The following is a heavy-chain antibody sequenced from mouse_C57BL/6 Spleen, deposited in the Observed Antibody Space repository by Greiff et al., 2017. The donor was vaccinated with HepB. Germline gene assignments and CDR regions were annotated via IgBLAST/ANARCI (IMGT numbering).Heavy chain of an antibody. J-gene: IGHJ3*01. D-gene: IGHD4-1*01. Sequence: EVKLQESGGGLVKPGGSLKLSCAASGFTFSDYGMHWVRQAPEKGLEWVAYISSGSSTIYYADTVKGRFTISRDNAKNTLFLQMTSLRSEDTAMYYCARGEAGTFAYWGQGTLVTVSA. CDR1: GFTFSDYG. CDR3: ARGEAGTFAY. CDR2: ISSGSSTI. V-gene: IGHV5-17*01.